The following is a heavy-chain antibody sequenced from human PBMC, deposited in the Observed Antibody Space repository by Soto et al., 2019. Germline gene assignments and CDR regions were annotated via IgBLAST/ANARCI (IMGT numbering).Heavy chain of an antibody. J-gene: IGHJ5*02. V-gene: IGHV4-61*01. CDR1: GGSVSSGSYY. Sequence: SSETLSLTCTVSGGSVSSGSYYWSWIRQPPGKGLEWIGYIYYSGSTNYNPSLKSRVTISVDTSKNQFSLKLSSVTAADTAVYYCARGAVGRYWFDPWGQGTLVPVSS. D-gene: IGHD3-10*01. CDR2: IYYSGST. CDR3: ARGAVGRYWFDP.